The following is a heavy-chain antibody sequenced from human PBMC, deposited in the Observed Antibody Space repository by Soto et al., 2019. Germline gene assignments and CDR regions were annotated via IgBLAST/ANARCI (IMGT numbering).Heavy chain of an antibody. V-gene: IGHV3-30*18. J-gene: IGHJ6*03. CDR2: VSYDGSNE. Sequence: GLTLRRSCSVAGFAFSRYGMYWVRQAPGKGLEWVAVVSYDGSNEFYADSVKGRFTISRDNSKNTLYLQMHSLRAEDTAVYYCAKDNSIAGAGRGNYYYYNMDVWGQGTTVTVSS. D-gene: IGHD6-19*01. CDR3: AKDNSIAGAGRGNYYYYNMDV. CDR1: GFAFSRYG.